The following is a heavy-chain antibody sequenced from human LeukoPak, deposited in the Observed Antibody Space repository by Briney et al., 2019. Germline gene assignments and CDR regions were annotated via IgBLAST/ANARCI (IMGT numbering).Heavy chain of an antibody. V-gene: IGHV3-30*04. D-gene: IGHD5-18*01. CDR2: ISYDGSNM. CDR3: ARGRETYNFDY. CDR1: GFTFSSFA. Sequence: GGSLRLSCAASGFTFSSFAMHWVRQAPGKGLEWVAFISYDGSNMYYADSVKGRFTISRDNYINTLYLQMNSLRPEDMATFYCARGRETYNFDYWGQGTLVTVSS. J-gene: IGHJ4*02.